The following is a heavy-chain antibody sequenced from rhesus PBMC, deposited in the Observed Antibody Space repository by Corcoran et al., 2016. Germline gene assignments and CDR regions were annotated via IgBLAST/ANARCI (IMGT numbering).Heavy chain of an antibody. CDR2: IYGSGGNN. CDR3: ARLSHCTSTTCYAGDY. J-gene: IGHJ4*01. CDR1: VYFLSNNY. D-gene: IGHD2-2*01. V-gene: IGHV4S14*01. Sequence: QVQLQESGPGLVKPSETLSLTCAVSVYFLSNNYWNWIRQPPGKGLEWIGRIYGSGGNNYINPSLKPRVTLSVDTPKNQFTLKLTSVTAADTAVYYCARLSHCTSTTCYAGDYWGQGVLVTVSS.